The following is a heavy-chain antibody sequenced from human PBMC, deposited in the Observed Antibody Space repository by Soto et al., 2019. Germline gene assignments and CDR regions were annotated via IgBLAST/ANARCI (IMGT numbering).Heavy chain of an antibody. CDR2: IIPIFGTA. Sequence: QVQLVQSGAEVKKPGSSVKVSCKASGGTFSSYAISWVRQAPGQGLEWMGGIIPIFGTANYAQQFQGRVTITADECTSTAYMELSSLRSDDTAVYYCARSLFLSSSWPKIPFFDYWGQGNLVTVSS. V-gene: IGHV1-69*01. CDR1: GGTFSSYA. D-gene: IGHD6-13*01. CDR3: ARSLFLSSSWPKIPFFDY. J-gene: IGHJ4*02.